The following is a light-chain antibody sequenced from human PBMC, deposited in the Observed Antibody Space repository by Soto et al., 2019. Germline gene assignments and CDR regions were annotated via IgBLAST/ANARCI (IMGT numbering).Light chain of an antibody. CDR2: TTS. J-gene: IGKJ4*01. CDR1: QGINNW. V-gene: IGKV1D-12*01. Sequence: DIQMTQSPSSVSASVGDRVTITCRASQGINNWLAWYQQKPGEPPKLLIYTTSNLQSGVPSKFSGSGYGTDFTLTISSLQPEDFATYYCQQANSFPLTFGGGTKVEIK. CDR3: QQANSFPLT.